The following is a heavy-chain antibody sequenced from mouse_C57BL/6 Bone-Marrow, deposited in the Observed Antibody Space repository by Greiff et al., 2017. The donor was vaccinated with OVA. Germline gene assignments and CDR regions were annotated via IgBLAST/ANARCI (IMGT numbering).Heavy chain of an antibody. Sequence: EVKLEESGGDLVKPGGSLKLSCAASGFTFSSYGMSWVRQTPDKRLEWVATISSGGSYTYYPDSVKGRFTISRDNAKNTLYLQMSSLKSEDTAMYYCARQGDGYGFAYWGQGTLVTVSA. CDR1: GFTFSSYG. J-gene: IGHJ3*01. CDR3: ARQGDGYGFAY. V-gene: IGHV5-6*02. CDR2: ISSGGSYT. D-gene: IGHD2-2*01.